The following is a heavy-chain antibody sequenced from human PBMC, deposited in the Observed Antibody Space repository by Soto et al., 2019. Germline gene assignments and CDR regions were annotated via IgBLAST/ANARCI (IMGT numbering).Heavy chain of an antibody. V-gene: IGHV3-74*01. CDR1: SGFTFSSHW. Sequence: DVQMVESGGGLVQPGGSLRLSCVASSGFTFSSHWMHWVRQAPGKGLVWVSRISRDGTSTNYADSVKGRFTISGDNAKNTLYLQMNSLRAEDTAIYYCARGPSGSGFYGGDYWGQGTQVTVSS. CDR2: ISRDGTST. CDR3: ARGPSGSGFYGGDY. J-gene: IGHJ4*02. D-gene: IGHD6-19*01.